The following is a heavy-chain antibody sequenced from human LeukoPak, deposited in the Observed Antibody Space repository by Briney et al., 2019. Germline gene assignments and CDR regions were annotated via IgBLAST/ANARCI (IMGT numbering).Heavy chain of an antibody. Sequence: GSLRLTCAASGFTFSDYYMSWIRQAPGKGLEWVSYISSSGSTIYYADSVKGRFTISRDNAKNSLYLQMNSLRAEDTAVYYCARDSGVYSSTNGFDPGGQGPLVTVPS. J-gene: IGHJ5*02. CDR1: GFTFSDYY. D-gene: IGHD6-13*01. V-gene: IGHV3-11*01. CDR3: ARDSGVYSSTNGFDP. CDR2: ISSSGSTI.